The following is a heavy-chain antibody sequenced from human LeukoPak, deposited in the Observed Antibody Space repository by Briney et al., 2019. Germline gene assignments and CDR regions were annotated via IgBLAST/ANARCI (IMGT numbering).Heavy chain of an antibody. J-gene: IGHJ4*02. V-gene: IGHV4-59*08. CDR2: IYYSGST. D-gene: IGHD6-19*01. CDR3: ARQHGYSSGWSLAY. CDR1: GGSISSYY. Sequence: SETLSFTCTVSGGSISSYYWSWIRQPPGKGLEWIGYIYYSGSTNYNPSLKSRVTISVDTSKNQFSLKLSSVTAADTAVYYCARQHGYSSGWSLAYWGQGTLVTVSS.